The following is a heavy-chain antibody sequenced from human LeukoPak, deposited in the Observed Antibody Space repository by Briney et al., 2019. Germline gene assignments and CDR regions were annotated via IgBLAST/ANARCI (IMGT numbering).Heavy chain of an antibody. CDR2: IYYSGST. CDR3: ARDSGVYCGGDCYSFDY. J-gene: IGHJ4*02. Sequence: SETLSLTCTVSGGSISSYYWSWIRQPPGKGLEWFGYIYYSGSTNYNPSLKSRVTISVDTSKNQFSLKLSSVTAADTAVYYCARDSGVYCGGDCYSFDYWGQGTLVTVSS. CDR1: GGSISSYY. D-gene: IGHD2-21*01. V-gene: IGHV4-59*01.